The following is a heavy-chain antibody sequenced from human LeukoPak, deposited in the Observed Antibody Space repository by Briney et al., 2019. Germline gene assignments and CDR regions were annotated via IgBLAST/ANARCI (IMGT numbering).Heavy chain of an antibody. J-gene: IGHJ5*02. CDR2: IIPIRGIA. V-gene: IGHV1-69*04. CDR3: ARDKGTYGSGAS. Sequence: GGSVKVSCKASGGTFSSYTISWVRQAPGQGLEWMGRIIPIRGIANYAQKVKGRFTITGDKSTSTAYMELSSLRSEDTALYYCARDKGTYGSGASWGQGTLVTGSS. CDR1: GGTFSSYT. D-gene: IGHD3-10*01.